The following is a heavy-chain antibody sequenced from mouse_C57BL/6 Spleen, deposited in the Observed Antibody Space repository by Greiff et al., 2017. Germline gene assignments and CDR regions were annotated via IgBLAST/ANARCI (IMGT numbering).Heavy chain of an antibody. J-gene: IGHJ2*01. CDR1: GYTFTSYW. CDR2: IHPNSGST. V-gene: IGHV1-64*01. CDR3: ASPLQTGTGY. Sequence: QVQLQQPGAELVKPGASVKLSCKASGYTFTSYWLHWVKQRPGQGLEWIGMIHPNSGSTNYNEKFKSKATLTVDKSSGTAYMQLSSLTSDDSAVYSCASPLQTGTGYWGQGTTLTVAS. D-gene: IGHD4-1*01.